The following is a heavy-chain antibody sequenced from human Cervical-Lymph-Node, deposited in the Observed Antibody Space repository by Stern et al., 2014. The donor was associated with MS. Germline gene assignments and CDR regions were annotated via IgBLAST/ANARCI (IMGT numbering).Heavy chain of an antibody. CDR1: GGSLSTYT. V-gene: IGHV1-69*09. CDR3: AGPAPLD. D-gene: IGHD2-2*01. CDR2: IIPALNVA. J-gene: IGHJ4*02. Sequence: QMQLVQSGAELKKPGSSVKVSCKASGGSLSTYTITWVRQAPGQGLEWMGRIIPALNVANDAQKFQGRLTITADKSTSTAYMEMSSLRSDDTAVYYCAGPAPLDWGQGTLVTVSS.